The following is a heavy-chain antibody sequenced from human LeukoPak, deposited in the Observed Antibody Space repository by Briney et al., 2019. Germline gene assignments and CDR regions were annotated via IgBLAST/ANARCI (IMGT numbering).Heavy chain of an antibody. CDR2: ISSNGGST. Sequence: GSLRLSCAASGFTFSSYAMHWVRQAPGKGLEYVSAISSNGGSTYYANSVKGRFTISRDNSKNTLYLQMGSLRAEDMAVYYCARDGRYGGNNNWFDPWGQGTLVTVFS. CDR1: GFTFSSYA. V-gene: IGHV3-64*01. J-gene: IGHJ5*02. CDR3: ARDGRYGGNNNWFDP. D-gene: IGHD4-23*01.